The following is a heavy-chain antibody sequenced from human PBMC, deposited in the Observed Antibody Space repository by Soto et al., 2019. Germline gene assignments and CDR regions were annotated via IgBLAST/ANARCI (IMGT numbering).Heavy chain of an antibody. CDR3: ARPYPSSISCYINYDTLDV. V-gene: IGHV3-30-3*01. CDR2: ISSGGSHK. D-gene: IGHD2-2*01. CDR1: GFTFSTSA. Sequence: VQLVESGGGVVQPGRSLRLSCAASGFTFSTSAIHWVRQAPGKGLEWVAVISSGGSHKYYADSVRGRFTVTRDNSNHTICRQRDSMRNKHTDMNYRARPYPSSISCYINYDTLDVCRQG. J-gene: IGHJ6*01.